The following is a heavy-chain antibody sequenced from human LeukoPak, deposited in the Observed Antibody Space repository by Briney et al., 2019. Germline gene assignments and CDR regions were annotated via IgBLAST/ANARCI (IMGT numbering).Heavy chain of an antibody. CDR2: IHGGGDVT. V-gene: IGHV3-23*01. J-gene: IGHJ2*01. D-gene: IGHD2/OR15-2a*01. CDR1: GFTFSNYW. Sequence: GGSLRLSCAASGFTFSNYWMSWVRQAPGKGLEWVSTIHGGGDVTYYADSVKGRFTISRDNSRNTLFLQMNSLRAEDTAIYYCAKALSSTFYYFDLGGRGTLVTVSS. CDR3: AKALSSTFYYFDL.